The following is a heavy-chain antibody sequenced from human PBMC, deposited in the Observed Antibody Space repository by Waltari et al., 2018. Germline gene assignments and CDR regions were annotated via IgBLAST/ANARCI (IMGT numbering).Heavy chain of an antibody. D-gene: IGHD3-10*01. V-gene: IGHV1-2*02. J-gene: IGHJ4*02. CDR3: LREGGRGYGTYYADY. CDR2: INPKSGGT. CDR1: GYTFSGHY. Sequence: QVQLVQSGADVKKPGASVKVSCKASGYTFSGHYLHWVRQAPGQGPEWMGWINPKSGGTKHAQDFQGRVTRTRASSISTAYMELTSLMYDDTAVYYCLREGGRGYGTYYADYWGLGTVVTVSS.